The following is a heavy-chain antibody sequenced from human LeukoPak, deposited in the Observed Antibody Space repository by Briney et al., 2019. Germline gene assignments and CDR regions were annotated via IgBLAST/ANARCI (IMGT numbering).Heavy chain of an antibody. CDR3: AKDPSSSGWYGYFDY. V-gene: IGHV3-30*18. CDR2: ISYDGSNK. D-gene: IGHD6-19*01. CDR1: GFTFSSYG. Sequence: PGGFLRLSCAASGFTFSSYGMHWVRQAPGKGLEWVAVISYDGSNKYYADSVKGRFTISRDNSKNTLYLQMNSLRAEDTAVYYCAKDPSSSGWYGYFDYWGQGTLVTVSS. J-gene: IGHJ4*02.